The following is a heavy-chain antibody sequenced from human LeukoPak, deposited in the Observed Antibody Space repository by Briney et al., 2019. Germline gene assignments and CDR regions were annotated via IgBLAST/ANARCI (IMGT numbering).Heavy chain of an antibody. CDR1: GGSISSSSYY. V-gene: IGHV4-61*05. CDR3: ARLRISGGYLYYYYGMDV. CDR2: IYYSGST. J-gene: IGHJ6*02. Sequence: SETLSLTCTVSGGSISSSSYYWSWIRQPPGKGLEWIGNIYYSGSTNYNPSLKSRVTISVDTSKNQFSLKLSSVTAADTAVYYCARLRISGGYLYYYYGMDVWGQGTTVTVSS. D-gene: IGHD1-26*01.